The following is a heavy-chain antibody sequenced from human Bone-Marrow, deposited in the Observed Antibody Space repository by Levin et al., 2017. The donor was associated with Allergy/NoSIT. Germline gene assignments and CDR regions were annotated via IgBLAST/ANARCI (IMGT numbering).Heavy chain of an antibody. CDR1: GFTFSSYA. J-gene: IGHJ3*02. V-gene: IGHV3-23*01. Sequence: GESLKISCAASGFTFSSYAMSWVRQAPGKGLEWVSTISGSGGSTYYADSVKGRFTISRDNYKNTLYVQMNSLRAEDTAIYYCAKSRSSSWHYDAFDIWGQGTMVTVSS. D-gene: IGHD6-13*01. CDR2: ISGSGGST. CDR3: AKSRSSSWHYDAFDI.